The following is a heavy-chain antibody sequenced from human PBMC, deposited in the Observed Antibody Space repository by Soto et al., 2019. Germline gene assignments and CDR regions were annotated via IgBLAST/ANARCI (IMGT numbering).Heavy chain of an antibody. CDR3: ARDAIVLGKAAGPDY. J-gene: IGHJ4*02. D-gene: IGHD6-13*01. CDR1: GYTFTSYG. V-gene: IGHV1-18*01. Sequence: GASVKVSCKASGYTFTSYGISWVRQAPGQGLEWMGWISAYNGNTNYAQKLQGRVTMTTDTSTSTAYMELRSLRSDNTAVYYCARDAIVLGKAAGPDYWGQGTLVTVS. CDR2: ISAYNGNT.